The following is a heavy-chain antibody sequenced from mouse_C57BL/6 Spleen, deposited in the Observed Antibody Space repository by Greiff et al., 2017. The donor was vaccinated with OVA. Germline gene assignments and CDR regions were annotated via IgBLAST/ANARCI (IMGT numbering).Heavy chain of an antibody. CDR3: ARGSDYSNYYYAMDY. CDR1: GYTFTTYP. Sequence: QVQLQQSGAELVKPGASVKMSCKASGYTFTTYPIEWMKQNHGKSLEWIGNFHPYNDDTKYNEKFKGKATLTVEKSSSTVYLDLSRLTSDDSAVYYCARGSDYSNYYYAMDYWGQGTSVTVSS. J-gene: IGHJ4*01. V-gene: IGHV1-47*01. D-gene: IGHD2-5*01. CDR2: FHPYNDDT.